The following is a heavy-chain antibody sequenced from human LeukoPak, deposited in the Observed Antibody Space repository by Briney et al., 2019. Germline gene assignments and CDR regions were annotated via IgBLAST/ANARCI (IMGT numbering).Heavy chain of an antibody. CDR3: ARGEAPSGWYYFDY. V-gene: IGHV4-59*01. Sequence: MASETLSLTCSVSSDSISGYYWSWLRQPPGKGLEWIGYIYYSGSTNYNPSLKSRVTISVDTSKNQFSLKLSSVTAADTAVYYCARGEAPSGWYYFDYWGQGTLVTVSS. J-gene: IGHJ4*02. D-gene: IGHD6-19*01. CDR2: IYYSGST. CDR1: SDSISGYY.